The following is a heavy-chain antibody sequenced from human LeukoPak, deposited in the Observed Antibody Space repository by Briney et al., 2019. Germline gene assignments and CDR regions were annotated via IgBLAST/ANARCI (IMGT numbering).Heavy chain of an antibody. CDR2: IIPIFGTA. D-gene: IGHD3-22*01. V-gene: IGHV1-69*13. J-gene: IGHJ4*02. CDR3: ARGGYIGSYFDY. Sequence: AASVKVSCKASGGTFSSYAISWVRQAPGQGLEWMGGIIPIFGTANYAQKFQGRVTITADESTSTAYMELSSLRSEDTAVYYCARGGYIGSYFDYWGQGTLVTVSS. CDR1: GGTFSSYA.